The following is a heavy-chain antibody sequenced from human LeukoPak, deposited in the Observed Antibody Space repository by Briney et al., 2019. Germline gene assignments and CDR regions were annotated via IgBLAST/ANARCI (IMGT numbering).Heavy chain of an antibody. Sequence: RGSLRLSCSASRFTFSSYAMHWVRQAPGKGLEYVSAISSNGGTTYYADSVKGRFTISRDNSKNTLYLQMSSLRAEDTAVYYCVRGPIGSYGAGGYFDYWGQGTLVTVSS. J-gene: IGHJ4*02. CDR3: VRGPIGSYGAGGYFDY. D-gene: IGHD5-18*01. CDR1: RFTFSSYA. CDR2: ISSNGGTT. V-gene: IGHV3-64D*06.